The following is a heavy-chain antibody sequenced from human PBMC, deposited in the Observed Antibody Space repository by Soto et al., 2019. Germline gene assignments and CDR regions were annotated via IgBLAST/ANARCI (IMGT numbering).Heavy chain of an antibody. CDR1: GFSFSSFT. Sequence: EVQLVESGGGLVKPGGSLRLSCAASGFSFSSFTMNWVRQAPGKGLEWVSSIDTSSTYMYYADSVTGRFTISRDNAKNSVHHQIDRLRAEDPAVYYGAREAGSYNWTDGLMDVWGQGITVTVSS. CDR3: AREAGSYNWTDGLMDV. J-gene: IGHJ6*02. D-gene: IGHD1-20*01. CDR2: IDTSSTYM. V-gene: IGHV3-21*01.